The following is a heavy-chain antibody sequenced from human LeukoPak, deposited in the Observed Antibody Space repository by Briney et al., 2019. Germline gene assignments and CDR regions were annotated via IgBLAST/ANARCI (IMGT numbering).Heavy chain of an antibody. CDR2: MNPNTGHT. D-gene: IGHD3-10*01. CDR3: ARSGFGFESHFDA. CDR1: GYTFTNFD. V-gene: IGHV1-8*01. J-gene: IGHJ4*02. Sequence: ASVKVSCKASGYTFTNFDINWVRQATGQGLEWLGWMNPNTGHTGSAQKFQGRVTMTRDTPISTAFLDLNTLTSDDTAVYYCARSGFGFESHFDAWGQGTPVTVSS.